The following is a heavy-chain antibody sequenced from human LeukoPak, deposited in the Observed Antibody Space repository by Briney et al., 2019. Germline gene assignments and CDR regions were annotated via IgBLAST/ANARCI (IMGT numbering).Heavy chain of an antibody. D-gene: IGHD3-10*01. CDR1: GFPFNNRA. CDR3: ARDCCGEWYFFDL. J-gene: IGHJ4*02. V-gene: IGHV3-30-3*01. CDR2: ISYDGTNK. Sequence: PGGSLRLSCAASGFPFNNRAMHWVRQAPGKGLEWVAVISYDGTNKYYTDSVKGRFTVSGDNSKNTLYLQMNSLRAEDTAVYYCARDCCGEWYFFDLWGQGTLVTVSS.